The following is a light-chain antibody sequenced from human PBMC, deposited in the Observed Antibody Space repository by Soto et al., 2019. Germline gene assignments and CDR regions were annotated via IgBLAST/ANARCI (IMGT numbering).Light chain of an antibody. CDR1: QGISTN. Sequence: EIVMTQSPDTLSVSPGERATLSCRASQGISTNVAWYQQKPGQAPRLLIYGAYTRATGIPARFSGSGSGTEFTLTIRSLQSEDFSVYYCQQYQNYFFFGGGTKVEIK. J-gene: IGKJ4*01. CDR3: QQYQNYFF. CDR2: GAY. V-gene: IGKV3-15*01.